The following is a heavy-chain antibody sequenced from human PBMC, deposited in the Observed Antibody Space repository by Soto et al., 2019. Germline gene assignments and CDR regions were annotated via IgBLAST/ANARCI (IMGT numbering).Heavy chain of an antibody. CDR3: AGGYGGRGRYYYYGMDV. J-gene: IGHJ6*02. Sequence: QVQLVQSGAEVKKPGSSVKVSCKASGGTFSSYAISCVRQAPGQWLEWMGGIIPIFGTANYAQKFQGRVTITADESTSTAYMELSSLRSEDTAVYYCAGGYGGRGRYYYYGMDVWGQGTTVTVSS. CDR2: IIPIFGTA. D-gene: IGHD2-15*01. CDR1: GGTFSSYA. V-gene: IGHV1-69*12.